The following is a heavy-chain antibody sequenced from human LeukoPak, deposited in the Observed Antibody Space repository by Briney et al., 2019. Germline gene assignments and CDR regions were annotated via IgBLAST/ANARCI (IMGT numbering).Heavy chain of an antibody. Sequence: GGSLRLSCAASGFTFSSYSVNWVRQAPGKGLEWVSSISSSSSYIYYADSVKGRFTISRDNAKNSLYLQMNSLRAEDTAVYYCARDKINWNLGMNDIWGQGTMVTVSS. V-gene: IGHV3-21*01. CDR3: ARDKINWNLGMNDI. J-gene: IGHJ3*02. CDR1: GFTFSSYS. D-gene: IGHD1-7*01. CDR2: ISSSSSYI.